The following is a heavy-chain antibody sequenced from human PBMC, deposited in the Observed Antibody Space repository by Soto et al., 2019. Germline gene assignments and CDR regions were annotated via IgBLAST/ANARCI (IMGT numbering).Heavy chain of an antibody. J-gene: IGHJ5*02. CDR1: GFTFSASD. Sequence: EVQLVESGGGLVQPGGSLRLSCAASGFTFSASDMHWVRQATGKGLEWVAAIGTLHDTFYPDSVKGRFTISRDNAKNSLYLQINSLRGGGTAVYYCARQASYWHGGGGWLDPWGQGALVTVSS. V-gene: IGHV3-13*01. CDR3: ARQASYWHGGGGWLDP. D-gene: IGHD3-16*01. CDR2: IGTLHDT.